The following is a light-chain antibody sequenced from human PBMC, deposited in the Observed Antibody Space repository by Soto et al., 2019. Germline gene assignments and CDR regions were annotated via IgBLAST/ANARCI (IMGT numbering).Light chain of an antibody. CDR3: CSYAGSYTLL. V-gene: IGLV2-11*01. J-gene: IGLJ2*01. CDR1: SSDVGGYTF. Sequence: QSALTQPRSVSGSPGQAVTISCTGTSSDVGGYTFVSWYQQHPDKAPKLMIYDVSKRPSGVPDRFSGSKSGNTASLTISGLQADDEADYYCCSYAGSYTLLFGGGTKLTVL. CDR2: DVS.